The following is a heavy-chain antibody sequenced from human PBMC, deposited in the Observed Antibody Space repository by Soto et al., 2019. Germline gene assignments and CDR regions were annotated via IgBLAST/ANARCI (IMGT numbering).Heavy chain of an antibody. Sequence: QVQLVESGGGVVQPGRSLRLSCAASGFTFSSYGMHWVRQAPGKGLEWVAVISYDGSNKYYADSVKGRFTISRDNSKNTLYLQMNSLRAEDTAVYYCAKDLYGSGWYGSDYWGQGPWSPSPQ. J-gene: IGHJ4*02. CDR2: ISYDGSNK. V-gene: IGHV3-30*18. CDR1: GFTFSSYG. D-gene: IGHD6-13*01. CDR3: AKDLYGSGWYGSDY.